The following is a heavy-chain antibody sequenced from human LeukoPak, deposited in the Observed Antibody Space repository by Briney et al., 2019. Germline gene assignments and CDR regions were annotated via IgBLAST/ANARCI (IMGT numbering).Heavy chain of an antibody. CDR2: INHSGST. CDR3: ARDGSYSSSWYWGGWFDP. J-gene: IGHJ5*02. V-gene: IGHV4-34*01. Sequence: PSETLSLTCAVDGGSFSGYYWSWIRQPPGKGLEWIGEINHSGSTNYNPSLKSRVTISVDTSKNQFSLKLSSVTAADTAVYYCARDGSYSSSWYWGGWFDPWGQGTLVTVSS. D-gene: IGHD6-13*01. CDR1: GGSFSGYY.